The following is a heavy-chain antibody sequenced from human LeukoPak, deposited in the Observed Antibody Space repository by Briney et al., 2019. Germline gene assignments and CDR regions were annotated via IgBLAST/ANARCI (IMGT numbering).Heavy chain of an antibody. CDR2: ISCYNGDT. Sequence: GASVKVSCKASGYTFNKYGISWVRQAPGRGLEWMGWISCYNGDTRYAQKFQGRVTMTKDTSTSTVHMELRSLRSDDTAVYYCARDPSNTSGYYVYHDYWGQGALVTASS. CDR1: GYTFNKYG. CDR3: ARDPSNTSGYYVYHDY. V-gene: IGHV1-18*01. J-gene: IGHJ4*02. D-gene: IGHD6-19*01.